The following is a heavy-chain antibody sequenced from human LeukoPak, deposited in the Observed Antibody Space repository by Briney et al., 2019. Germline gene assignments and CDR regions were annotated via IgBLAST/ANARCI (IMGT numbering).Heavy chain of an antibody. CDR1: GFTFSSYS. CDR3: ARSYAAAHFDY. D-gene: IGHD6-13*01. CDR2: ISSSSSYI. V-gene: IGHV3-21*01. J-gene: IGHJ4*02. Sequence: GGSLRLSRAASGFTFSSYSMNWVRQAPGKGLEWVSSISSSSSYIYYADSVKGRFTISRDNAKNSLYLQMNSLRAEDTAVYYCARSYAAAHFDYWGQGTLVTVSS.